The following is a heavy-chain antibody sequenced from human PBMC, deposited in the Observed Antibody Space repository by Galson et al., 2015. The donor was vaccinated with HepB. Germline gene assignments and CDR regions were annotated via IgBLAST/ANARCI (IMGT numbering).Heavy chain of an antibody. Sequence: SVKVSCKASGYTFTDNYIHWVRQAPGQGLEWMGWINPNNGGTKYAQRFQGRVTMTRDTSINTAYMDLSRLRSDDTAVYYCARGGSLEYWGQGTLVTVSS. V-gene: IGHV1-2*02. CDR2: INPNNGGT. CDR3: ARGGSLEY. CDR1: GYTFTDNY. D-gene: IGHD3-16*01. J-gene: IGHJ4*02.